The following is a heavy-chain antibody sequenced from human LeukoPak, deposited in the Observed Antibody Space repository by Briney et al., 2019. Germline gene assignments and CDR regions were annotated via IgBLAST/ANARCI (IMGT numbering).Heavy chain of an antibody. CDR2: INHSGST. V-gene: IGHV4-34*01. J-gene: IGHJ4*02. Sequence: SETLSLTCAVYGGSFSGYYWSWIRQPPGKGLEWIGEINHSGSTNYNPSLKSRVTISVDTSKNQFSLKLSSVTAADTAVYYCAGVTGYSSSWYFDYWGQGTLVTVSS. CDR1: GGSFSGYY. D-gene: IGHD6-13*01. CDR3: AGVTGYSSSWYFDY.